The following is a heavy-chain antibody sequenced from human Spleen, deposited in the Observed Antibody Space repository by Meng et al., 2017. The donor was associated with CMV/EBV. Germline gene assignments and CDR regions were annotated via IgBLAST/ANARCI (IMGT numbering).Heavy chain of an antibody. J-gene: IGHJ6*02. Sequence: ASVKVSCKASGYTFTSYYMHWVRQAPGQGLEWMGIINPSGGSKSYGQKFQGRVTMTRDTSTSTVYMELSSLRSEDTAVYYCARDISGYDFWSGPTSGMDVWGQGTTVTVSS. CDR2: INPSGGSK. D-gene: IGHD3-3*01. CDR3: ARDISGYDFWSGPTSGMDV. V-gene: IGHV1-46*01. CDR1: GYTFTSYY.